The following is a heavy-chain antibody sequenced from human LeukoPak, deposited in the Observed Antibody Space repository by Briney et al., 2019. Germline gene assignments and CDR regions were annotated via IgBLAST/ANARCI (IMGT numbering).Heavy chain of an antibody. V-gene: IGHV3-23*01. Sequence: GGSLRLSCAASGFTFSSYAMSWVRQAPGKGLEWVSAISGSGGSTYYADSVKGRFTISRDNSKNTLYLQMNSLRAEDTAVYYCARIVVVPAARNVYFDYWGQGTLVTVSS. CDR2: ISGSGGST. D-gene: IGHD2-2*01. CDR3: ARIVVVPAARNVYFDY. J-gene: IGHJ4*02. CDR1: GFTFSSYA.